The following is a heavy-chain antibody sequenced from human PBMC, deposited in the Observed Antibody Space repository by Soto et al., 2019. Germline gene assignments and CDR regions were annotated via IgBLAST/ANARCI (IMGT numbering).Heavy chain of an antibody. D-gene: IGHD4-17*01. Sequence: QLQLQESGPGLVKPSETLSLTCTVSGGSISSSSYYWGWIRQPPGKGLEWIGSIYYSGSTYYNPSLTCRVTISVATSKNPFSLTLSSVTAADTAVYSCATTVTTGYWGQGTLVTVSS. CDR1: GGSISSSSYY. CDR3: ATTVTTGY. CDR2: IYYSGST. V-gene: IGHV4-39*01. J-gene: IGHJ4*02.